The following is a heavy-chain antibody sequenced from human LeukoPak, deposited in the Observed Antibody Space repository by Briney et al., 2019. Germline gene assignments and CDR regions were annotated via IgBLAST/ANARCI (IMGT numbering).Heavy chain of an antibody. CDR2: LNWNGAST. CDR1: GVTFDDYG. CDR3: ARVYDYVWGSYRYTGAFDI. Sequence: GGSLSLSCAPSGVTFDDYGLRWARQVPGGGRVCVSCLNWNGASTGYAHSVEGRFTISRDHDKHSLYLQMNSLRAEATALTHCARVYDYVWGSYRYTGAFDIWGQGTMVTVSS. V-gene: IGHV3-20*01. D-gene: IGHD3-16*02. J-gene: IGHJ3*02.